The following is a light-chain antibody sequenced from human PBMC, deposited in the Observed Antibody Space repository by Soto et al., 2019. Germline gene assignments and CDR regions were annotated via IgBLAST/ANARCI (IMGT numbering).Light chain of an antibody. Sequence: EIVMTQSPATLSVARGERATLSCRASLSVSRNLAWYQQKPGQAPRLLIFDASTRATGIPARFSGSGSGTEFTLTITSLQSEDFAVYYCQQYNAWPRTFGQGTKVDIK. CDR1: LSVSRN. J-gene: IGKJ1*01. CDR3: QQYNAWPRT. V-gene: IGKV3-15*01. CDR2: DAS.